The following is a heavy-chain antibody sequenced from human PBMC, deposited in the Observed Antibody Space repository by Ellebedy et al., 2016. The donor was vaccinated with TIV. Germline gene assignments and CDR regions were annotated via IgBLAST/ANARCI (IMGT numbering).Heavy chain of an antibody. V-gene: IGHV4-59*01. CDR3: ARVGTELVTVEEYYYYMDV. CDR2: AYYSGST. CDR1: DGSIRPYY. D-gene: IGHD2/OR15-2a*01. Sequence: SETLSLTCVVSDGSIRPYYWTWIRQSPGRGLEWIGYAYYSGSTDYNPSLESRVTTSVDSSKNQISLRLTSVTAADTAVYYCARVGTELVTVEEYYYYMDVWGKGTSVTAS. J-gene: IGHJ6*03.